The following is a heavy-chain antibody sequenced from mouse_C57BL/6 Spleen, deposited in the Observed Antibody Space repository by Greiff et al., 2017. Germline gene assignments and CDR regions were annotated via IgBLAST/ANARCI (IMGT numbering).Heavy chain of an antibody. J-gene: IGHJ2*01. CDR2: IYPSDSET. D-gene: IGHD1-3*01. CDR3: ARSSSRLFDY. V-gene: IGHV1-61*01. CDR1: GYTFTSYW. Sequence: VQLQQPGAELVRPGSSVKLSCKASGYTFTSYWMDWVKQRPGQGLEWIGNIYPSDSETHYNQKFKDKATLTVDKSSSTAYMQLSSLTSEDSAVYYCARSSSRLFDYWGQGTTLTVSS.